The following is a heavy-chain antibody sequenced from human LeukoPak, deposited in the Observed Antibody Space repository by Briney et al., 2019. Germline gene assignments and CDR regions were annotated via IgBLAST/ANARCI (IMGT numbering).Heavy chain of an antibody. CDR2: ISGSGGST. CDR3: AKVLYPSIAARREWFDP. J-gene: IGHJ5*02. V-gene: IGHV3-23*01. D-gene: IGHD6-6*01. Sequence: GGSLRLSCAASGFTFSSYAMSWVRQAPGKGLEWVSAISGSGGSTYYADSVKGRFTISRDNSKNTLYLQMNSLRAEDTAVYYCAKVLYPSIAARREWFDPWGQGTLVTVSS. CDR1: GFTFSSYA.